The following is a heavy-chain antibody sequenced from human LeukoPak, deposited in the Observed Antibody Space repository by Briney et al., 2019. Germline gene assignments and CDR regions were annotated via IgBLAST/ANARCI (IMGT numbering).Heavy chain of an antibody. J-gene: IGHJ4*02. CDR3: ARDSRGGGPDFDY. V-gene: IGHV3-11*01. Sequence: GGSLRLPCTASGFTFSDYYMNWIRQAPGKGLEWVSYISDSGSTIYYADSVKGRFTISRDNAKNSLYLQMNSLRAEDTAVYYCARDSRGGGPDFDYWGQGTLVTVSS. CDR1: GFTFSDYY. CDR2: ISDSGSTI. D-gene: IGHD3-16*01.